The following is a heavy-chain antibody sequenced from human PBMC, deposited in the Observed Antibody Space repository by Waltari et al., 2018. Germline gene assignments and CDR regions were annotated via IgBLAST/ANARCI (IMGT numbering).Heavy chain of an antibody. CDR1: GGSITSLNW. CDR2: IFHTEAT. D-gene: IGHD2-2*01. J-gene: IGHJ4*02. CDR3: VIAGYCSRSVCQTWAWD. V-gene: IGHV4-4*02. Sequence: QVQLQESGPGLVKPSGTLSLTCAVSGGSITSLNWWTWVRQPPGKGLEWIGEIFHTEATTYNPSLKIRLTISVYKSKNQFSLKLSSVTVADTALYYCVIAGYCSRSVCQTWAWDWGQGTLVTVSS.